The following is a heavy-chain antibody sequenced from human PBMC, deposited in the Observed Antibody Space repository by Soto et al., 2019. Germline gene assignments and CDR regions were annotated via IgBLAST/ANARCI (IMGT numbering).Heavy chain of an antibody. J-gene: IGHJ6*02. CDR2: IWYDGNNK. D-gene: IGHD3-22*01. CDR1: GFTFSTLG. CDR3: ARVYGYYYYAMDV. V-gene: IGHV3-33*01. Sequence: VQLVESGGGVVQPGRSLRLSCAASGFTFSTLGMHWVRQAPGKGLEWVAVIWYDGNNKYYADSVRGRFTISRDNSKNTLYLQMNSLRAEDTAVYYCARVYGYYYYAMDVWGQGTTVTVSS.